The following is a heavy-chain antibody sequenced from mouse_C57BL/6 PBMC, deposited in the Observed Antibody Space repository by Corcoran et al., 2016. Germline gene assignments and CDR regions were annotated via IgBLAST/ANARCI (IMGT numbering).Heavy chain of an antibody. CDR3: GWDWFAY. V-gene: IGHV1-76*01. CDR1: GYTFTDYY. J-gene: IGHJ3*01. CDR2: IYPGSGNT. D-gene: IGHD4-1*01. Sequence: QVQLKQSGAELVRPGASVKLSCKASGYTFTDYYINWVKQRLGQGLEWIARIYPGSGNTYYNEKFKGKATLTAEKSSSTAYMQLSSLTSEDSAVYFCGWDWFAYWGQGTLVTVSA.